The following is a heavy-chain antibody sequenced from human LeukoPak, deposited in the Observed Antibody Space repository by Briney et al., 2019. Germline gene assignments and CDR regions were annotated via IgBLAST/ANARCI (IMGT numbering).Heavy chain of an antibody. CDR2: ISGSGGST. CDR1: GFTFSSNA. D-gene: IGHD3-22*01. J-gene: IGHJ4*02. CDR3: AKEGNYYDSSGYYYGEGYFDY. V-gene: IGHV3-23*01. Sequence: GGSLRLSCAASGFTFSSNAMSWVGQAPGKGLEWVSAISGSGGSTYYADSVKGRFTISRDNSKNTLYLQMNSLRAEDTAVYYCAKEGNYYDSSGYYYGEGYFDYWGQGTLVTVSS.